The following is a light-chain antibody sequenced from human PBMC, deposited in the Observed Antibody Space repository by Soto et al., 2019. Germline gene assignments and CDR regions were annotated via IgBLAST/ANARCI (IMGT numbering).Light chain of an antibody. Sequence: QSVLTQPASVSGSPGQSITISCTGTSSDVGSYNLVSWYQQHPGKAPKLMIYEGSKRPSGVSNRFSGSKSGNTASLTISGLQAEDEADYYCCSYAGSSTLVFGGCTKVTVL. CDR3: CSYAGSSTLV. V-gene: IGLV2-23*01. J-gene: IGLJ2*01. CDR1: SSDVGSYNL. CDR2: EGS.